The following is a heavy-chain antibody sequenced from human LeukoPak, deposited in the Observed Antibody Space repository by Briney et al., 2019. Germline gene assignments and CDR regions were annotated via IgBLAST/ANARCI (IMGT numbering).Heavy chain of an antibody. CDR1: GFTFSSYE. Sequence: SGGSLRLSCAASGFTFSSYEMNWVRQAPGKGLEWVSYISSSGSTIYYADSVKGRFTISRDNAKNSLYLQMNSLRAEDTAVYYCASARIRDVSGSYTDYWGQGTLVTVSS. CDR3: ASARIRDVSGSYTDY. J-gene: IGHJ4*02. V-gene: IGHV3-48*03. D-gene: IGHD1-26*01. CDR2: ISSSGSTI.